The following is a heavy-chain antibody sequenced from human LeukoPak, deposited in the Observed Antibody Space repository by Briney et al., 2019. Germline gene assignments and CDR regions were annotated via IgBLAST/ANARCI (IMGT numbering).Heavy chain of an antibody. J-gene: IGHJ4*02. V-gene: IGHV3-30*18. Sequence: GGSLRLSCAASGFTFSSYGMHWVRKAPGKGLEWVAVISYDGSNKYYADSVKGRFTISRDNSKNTLYLQMNSLRAEDTAVYYCAKAAGSGWCIDYWGQGTLVTASS. CDR1: GFTFSSYG. CDR3: AKAAGSGWCIDY. D-gene: IGHD6-19*01. CDR2: ISYDGSNK.